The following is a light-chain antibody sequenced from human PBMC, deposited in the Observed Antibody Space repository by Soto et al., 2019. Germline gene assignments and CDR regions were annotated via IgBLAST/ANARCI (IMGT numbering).Light chain of an antibody. J-gene: IGLJ2*01. Sequence: SYVLTQPLSVSVALGQTARITCGGNNIGSKNVHWYQQKPGQAPVLVIYRDSNRPSGIPERFSGSNSGNTATLTISRAQAGDEADYYCQVWDSSIYVVFGGGTKLTVL. V-gene: IGLV3-9*01. CDR3: QVWDSSIYVV. CDR1: NIGSKN. CDR2: RDS.